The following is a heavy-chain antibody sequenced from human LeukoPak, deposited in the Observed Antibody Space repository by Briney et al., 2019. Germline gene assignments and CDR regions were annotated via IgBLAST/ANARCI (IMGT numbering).Heavy chain of an antibody. D-gene: IGHD1-26*01. V-gene: IGHV4-39*07. CDR2: IYYGGST. J-gene: IGHJ4*02. CDR3: TRSPSSPWGGATAHLDH. Sequence: PSETLSLTCTVSGGSISSSNCYWGWVRQPTGKGLEWIGSIYYGGSTHYSPSLKSRVTISSDTSRNQLSLKLSSVTAADTAVYYCTRSPSSPWGGATAHLDHWGQGTLVTVSS. CDR1: GGSISSSNCY.